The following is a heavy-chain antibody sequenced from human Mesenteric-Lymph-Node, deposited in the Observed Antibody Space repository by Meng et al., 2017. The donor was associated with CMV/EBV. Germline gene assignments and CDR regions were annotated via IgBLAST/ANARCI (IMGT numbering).Heavy chain of an antibody. D-gene: IGHD1-26*01. CDR1: GFTFSSYA. CDR2: ISGSGGST. V-gene: IGHV3-23*01. J-gene: IGHJ4*02. CDR3: ATGIVGATRDYFDY. Sequence: GESLKISCAASGFTFSSYAMSWVRQAPGKGLEWVSAISGSGGSTYYADSVKGRFTISRDNSKNTLYLQMNSLRAEDTAVYYCATGIVGATRDYFDYWGQGTLVTVSS.